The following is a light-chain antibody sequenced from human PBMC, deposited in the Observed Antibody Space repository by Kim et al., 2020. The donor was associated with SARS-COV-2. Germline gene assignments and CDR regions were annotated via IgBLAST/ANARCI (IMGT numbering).Light chain of an antibody. J-gene: IGKJ2*01. CDR1: QSVSSN. V-gene: IGKV3-15*01. CDR2: GAS. Sequence: VCPGERAPLSCRASQSVSSNLAWYQQKPGQAPRLLIYGASTRATGIPARFSGSGSGTEFTLTISSLQSEDFAVYYCQQYNNWPLYTFGQGTKLEIK. CDR3: QQYNNWPLYT.